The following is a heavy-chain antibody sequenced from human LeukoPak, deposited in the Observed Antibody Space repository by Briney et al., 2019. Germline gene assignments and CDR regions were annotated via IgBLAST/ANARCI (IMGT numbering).Heavy chain of an antibody. J-gene: IGHJ5*02. CDR3: AKGKLTAFLDWFDP. V-gene: IGHV3-23*01. CDR2: ISATGGTT. D-gene: IGHD2-21*02. Sequence: GGSLRLSCAASGFTFSTYAMSWVRQAPGKGLEWVSAISATGGTTYYADSVKGRFTISRDNSKNTLYLQLNSLRAEDTAIYYCAKGKLTAFLDWFDPWGLGTLVTVSS. CDR1: GFTFSTYA.